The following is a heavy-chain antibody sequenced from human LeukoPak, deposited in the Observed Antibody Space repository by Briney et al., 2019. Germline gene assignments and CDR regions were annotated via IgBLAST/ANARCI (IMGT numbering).Heavy chain of an antibody. Sequence: GSVKVSCKASGYTFTGYYMHWVRQAPGQGLEWMGWINPNSGGTNYAQKFQGRVTMTRDTSISTAYMELSRLRSDDTAVYYCARVRGCDKGSSWEYWGQGTLVTVSS. CDR2: INPNSGGT. V-gene: IGHV1-2*02. CDR3: ARVRGCDKGSSWEY. J-gene: IGHJ4*02. CDR1: GYTFTGYY. D-gene: IGHD6-13*01.